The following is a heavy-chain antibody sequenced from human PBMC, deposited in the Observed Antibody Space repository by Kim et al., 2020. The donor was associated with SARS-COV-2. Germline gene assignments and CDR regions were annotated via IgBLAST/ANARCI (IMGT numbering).Heavy chain of an antibody. Sequence: GGSLRLSCAGTGFSFSSFSWMNWVRQAPGKGLEWVANIKQEGSEKYYVYSVKGRFTISRDNAKNSLYLQMNSLRAEDTAVYYCATTRNLDVWGQGTTVTVSS. V-gene: IGHV3-7*01. CDR3: ATTRNLDV. J-gene: IGHJ6*01. CDR1: GFSFSSFSW. CDR2: IKQEGSEK.